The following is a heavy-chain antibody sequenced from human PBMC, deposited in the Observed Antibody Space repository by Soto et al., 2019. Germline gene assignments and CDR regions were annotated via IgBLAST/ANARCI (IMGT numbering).Heavy chain of an antibody. Sequence: GASVKVSCKASGGTFSSYAISWARQAPGQGLEWMGGIIPIFGTANYAQKFQGRVTITADESTSTAYMELSSLRSEDTAVYYCAREPATATPEGVDFSGQGTLVTVSS. V-gene: IGHV1-69*13. CDR2: IIPIFGTA. D-gene: IGHD1-1*01. J-gene: IGHJ4*02. CDR3: AREPATATPEGVDF. CDR1: GGTFSSYA.